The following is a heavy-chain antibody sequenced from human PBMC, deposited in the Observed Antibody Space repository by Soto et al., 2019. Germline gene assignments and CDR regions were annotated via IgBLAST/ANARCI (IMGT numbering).Heavy chain of an antibody. J-gene: IGHJ4*02. CDR2: INPSGVST. Sequence: QVQLVQSGAEVKKPGASVKVSCKASGYTFTSYYMHWVRQSPGQGLEWMGIINPSGVSTSYAQKFQGRVTMTRETSTSTVYMEMSSLRSEDTAVYYCAREPIVVVPAAMFGYFDYWGQGTLVTVSS. CDR3: AREPIVVVPAAMFGYFDY. V-gene: IGHV1-46*01. D-gene: IGHD2-2*01. CDR1: GYTFTSYY.